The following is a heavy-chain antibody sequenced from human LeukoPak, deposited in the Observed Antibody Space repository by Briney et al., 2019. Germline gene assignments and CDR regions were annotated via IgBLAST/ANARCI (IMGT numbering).Heavy chain of an antibody. V-gene: IGHV3-48*03. D-gene: IGHD3-10*01. CDR2: ISSSGSTI. CDR3: ARAGIGFGADAFDI. Sequence: PGGSLRLSCAVSGFIFSSYEMNWVRQAPGKGLEWVSDISSSGSTIYYADSVKGRFTISRDNAKNSLFLQMNSLGAEDTAVYYCARAGIGFGADAFDIWGQGTVVTVSS. J-gene: IGHJ3*02. CDR1: GFIFSSYE.